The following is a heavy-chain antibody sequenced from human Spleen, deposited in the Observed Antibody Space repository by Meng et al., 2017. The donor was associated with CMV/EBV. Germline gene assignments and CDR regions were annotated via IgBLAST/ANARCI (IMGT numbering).Heavy chain of an antibody. V-gene: IGHV3-23*01. D-gene: IGHD3/OR15-3a*01. CDR2: ISGSNGDGST. CDR1: GFTFSNYA. J-gene: IGHJ4*02. CDR3: AKFGWGGHDFWTGPFDE. Sequence: GESLKISCVVSGFTFSNYAMSWVRQAPGKGLEWVSGISGSNGDGSTYYADSVKGRFTISRDNARNTLYLQIKSLRAEDTAVYYCAKFGWGGHDFWTGPFDEWGQGTLVTVSS.